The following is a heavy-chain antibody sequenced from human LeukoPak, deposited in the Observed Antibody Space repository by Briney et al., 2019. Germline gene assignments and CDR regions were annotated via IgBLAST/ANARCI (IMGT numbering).Heavy chain of an antibody. Sequence: PSETLSLTCAVSGGSISSTHWWSWVRQPPGKGLEWIGEIYHSGSTNYNPSLKSRVTISVDKSKNQFSLKLSSVTAADTAVYYCARDYYDSRLGYYYGMDVWGQGTTVIVSS. CDR1: GGSISSTHW. CDR2: IYHSGST. V-gene: IGHV4-4*02. D-gene: IGHD3-22*01. J-gene: IGHJ6*02. CDR3: ARDYYDSRLGYYYGMDV.